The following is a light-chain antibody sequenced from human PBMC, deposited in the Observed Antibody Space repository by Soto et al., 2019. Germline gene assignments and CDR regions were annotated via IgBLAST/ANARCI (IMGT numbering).Light chain of an antibody. V-gene: IGLV2-14*03. CDR3: SSYSTTHTRV. CDR1: SSDVGGYKS. J-gene: IGLJ1*01. Sequence: QSALTQPASVSGSPGQSIAISCTGTSSDVGGYKSVAWYQQYPGKAPKMMMYDDSDRPLGVSDRFSGSKSGNTASLTISGLHAEDEADYYCSSYSTTHTRVFGSGTKLTVL. CDR2: DDS.